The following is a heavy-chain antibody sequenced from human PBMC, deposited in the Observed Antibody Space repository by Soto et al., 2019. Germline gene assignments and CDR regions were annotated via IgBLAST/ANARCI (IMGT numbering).Heavy chain of an antibody. Sequence: GGSLRLSCAASGFPVRSNYMSWVRQAPGMGLEWVSVIYSGGSTYYADSVKGRVTISRDNSKNTLYLQMNSMRAEDTAVYYCAGGIAAAGSFDYWGQGTLVTVSS. D-gene: IGHD6-13*01. V-gene: IGHV3-66*01. CDR2: IYSGGST. CDR1: GFPVRSNY. CDR3: AGGIAAAGSFDY. J-gene: IGHJ4*01.